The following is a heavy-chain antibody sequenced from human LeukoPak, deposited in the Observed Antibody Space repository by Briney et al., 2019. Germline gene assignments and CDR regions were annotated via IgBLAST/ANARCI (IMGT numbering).Heavy chain of an antibody. CDR1: GFTFSSYG. D-gene: IGHD6-19*01. Sequence: PGGSLRLSCVVSGFTFSSYGMHWVRQAPGKGLDWVAVISYDGSNKYYADSVKGRFTISRDNSKNTLYLQMNSLRAEDTAVYYCARMTSSDWFLVYWGQGTLVTVSS. CDR3: ARMTSSDWFLVY. V-gene: IGHV3-30*03. J-gene: IGHJ4*02. CDR2: ISYDGSNK.